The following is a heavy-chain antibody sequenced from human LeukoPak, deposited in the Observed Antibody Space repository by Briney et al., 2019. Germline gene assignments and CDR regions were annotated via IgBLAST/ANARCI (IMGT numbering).Heavy chain of an antibody. D-gene: IGHD6-19*01. CDR1: GFTFSSYA. CDR2: ISGSGGST. J-gene: IGHJ4*02. CDR3: ASPGQWDY. V-gene: IGHV3-23*01. Sequence: GRSPRLSCAASGFTFSSYAMSWVRQAPGKGLEWVSAISGSGGSTCYADSVKGRFTISRDNSRNALYLQMNSLRAEDTAVYYCASPGQWDYWGQGTLVTVSS.